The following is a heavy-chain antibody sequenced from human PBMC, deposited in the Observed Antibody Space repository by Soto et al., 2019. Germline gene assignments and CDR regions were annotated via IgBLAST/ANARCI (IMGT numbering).Heavy chain of an antibody. J-gene: IGHJ5*02. D-gene: IGHD3-3*01. CDR1: GGTFSSYA. Sequence: GASVKVSCKASGGTFSSYAISWVRQAPGQGLEWMGGIIPIFGTANYAQKFQGRVTITADESTSTAYMELSSLRSEDTAVYYCARDQYEFWSGYYRNWFEPWGQGTLVNVSS. V-gene: IGHV1-69*13. CDR2: IIPIFGTA. CDR3: ARDQYEFWSGYYRNWFEP.